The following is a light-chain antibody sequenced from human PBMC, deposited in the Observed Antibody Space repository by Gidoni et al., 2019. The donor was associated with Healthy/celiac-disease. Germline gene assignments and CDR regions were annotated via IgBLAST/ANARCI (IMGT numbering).Light chain of an antibody. Sequence: QSVLTQQPSVSGAPGQRVPLSCTGSSSNIGAGYDVHWYQQLPGPAPKLLIYGNSNRPSGVPDRFSGSKSGTSASLAITGLQAEDEADYYCQSYDSSLSGSKVFGTGTKVTVL. CDR3: QSYDSSLSGSKV. J-gene: IGLJ1*01. CDR2: GNS. CDR1: SSNIGAGYD. V-gene: IGLV1-40*01.